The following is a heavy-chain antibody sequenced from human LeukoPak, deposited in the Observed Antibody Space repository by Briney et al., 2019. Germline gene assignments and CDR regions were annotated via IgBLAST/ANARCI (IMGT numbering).Heavy chain of an antibody. CDR2: IIPILGIA. CDR1: GGTFSSYA. D-gene: IGHD3-22*01. V-gene: IGHV1-69*04. Sequence: SVKVSCKAFGGTFSSYAISWVRQAPGQGLEWMGRIIPILGIANYAQKFQGRVTITADKSTSTAYMELSSLRSEDMAVYYCARDVDSSGWSFDYWGQGTLVTVSS. J-gene: IGHJ4*02. CDR3: ARDVDSSGWSFDY.